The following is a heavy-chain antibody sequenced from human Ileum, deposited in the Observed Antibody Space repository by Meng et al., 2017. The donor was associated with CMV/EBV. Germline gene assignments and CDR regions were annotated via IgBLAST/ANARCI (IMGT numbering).Heavy chain of an antibody. Sequence: GESLKISCAASGFTFSSYAMSWVRQAPGEGLEWVSSINSDGSSTSYADSVKGRFTISRDNAKNTLYLQMNSLRAEDTAVYYCARAFWSGYFGNWFDPWGQGTLVTVSS. CDR2: INSDGSST. V-gene: IGHV3-74*01. D-gene: IGHD3-3*01. J-gene: IGHJ5*02. CDR3: ARAFWSGYFGNWFDP. CDR1: GFTFSSYA.